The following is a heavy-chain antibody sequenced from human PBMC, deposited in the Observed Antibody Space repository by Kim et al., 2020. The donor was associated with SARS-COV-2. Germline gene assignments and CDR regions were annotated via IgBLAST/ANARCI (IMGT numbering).Heavy chain of an antibody. J-gene: IGHJ6*02. CDR3: AREPYYEILTGSLDV. Sequence: QKFQGRVTITRDTSASIAYMELSSLRSEDTAVYYCAREPYYEILTGSLDVWGQGTTVTVSS. V-gene: IGHV1-3*01. D-gene: IGHD3-9*01.